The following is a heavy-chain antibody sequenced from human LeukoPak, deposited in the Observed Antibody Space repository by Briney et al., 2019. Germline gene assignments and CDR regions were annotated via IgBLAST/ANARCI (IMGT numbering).Heavy chain of an antibody. CDR2: INHSGST. CDR1: GGSFSGYY. CDR3: ARDGARGVIKGFDP. Sequence: SETLSLTCAAYGGSFSGYYWSWIRQPPGKGLGWIGEINHSGSTNYNPSLKSRVTISVDTSKNQFSLKLSSVTAADTAVYYCARDGARGVIKGFDPWGQGTLVTVSS. J-gene: IGHJ5*02. D-gene: IGHD3-10*01. V-gene: IGHV4-34*01.